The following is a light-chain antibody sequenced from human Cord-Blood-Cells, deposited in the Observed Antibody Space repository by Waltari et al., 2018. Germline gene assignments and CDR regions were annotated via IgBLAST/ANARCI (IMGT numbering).Light chain of an antibody. V-gene: IGKV3-20*01. CDR3: QQSYSTPPT. CDR2: GAS. CDR1: QSVSSSY. Sequence: EIVLTQSPGTLSLYPGERATLSCRASQSVSSSYLAWYQQKPGQAPRLLIYGASSLQSGVPSRFSGSGSGTDFTLTISSLQPEDFATYYCQQSYSTPPTFGQGTKLEIK. J-gene: IGKJ2*01.